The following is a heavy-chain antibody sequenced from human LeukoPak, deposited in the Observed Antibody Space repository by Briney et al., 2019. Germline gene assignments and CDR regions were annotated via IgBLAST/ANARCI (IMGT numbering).Heavy chain of an antibody. V-gene: IGHV3-11*06. CDR3: ARDPRTPSGTYSRFDS. D-gene: IGHD1-26*01. CDR2: ISSGSSHT. CDR1: GFTFSDHY. J-gene: IGHJ4*02. Sequence: GGSLRLSCAASGFTFSDHYMGWIRQAPGKGPEWISYISSGSSHTNYADSVKGRFTISRDNAKKSLYLQMDSLRAEDTAVYYCARDPRTPSGTYSRFDSWGQGTLVTVSS.